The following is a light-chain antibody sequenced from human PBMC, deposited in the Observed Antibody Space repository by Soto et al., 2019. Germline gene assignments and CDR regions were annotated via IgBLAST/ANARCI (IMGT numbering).Light chain of an antibody. Sequence: EIMLTQSPGTLSLSPGDRATISCRASQSVSNSYLAWYQQKGGQAPRLLIYGASRRATGTPDRFSGSGSGTDFTLTISRLEPEDFAVYYCQQYGSSYTFGQGTKVDIK. V-gene: IGKV3-20*01. CDR2: GAS. CDR1: QSVSNSY. J-gene: IGKJ2*01. CDR3: QQYGSSYT.